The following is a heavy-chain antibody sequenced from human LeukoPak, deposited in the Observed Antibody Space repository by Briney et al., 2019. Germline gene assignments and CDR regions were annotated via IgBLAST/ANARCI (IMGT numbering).Heavy chain of an antibody. CDR3: VKDPNGHYYMDV. D-gene: IGHD3-16*01. J-gene: IGHJ6*03. V-gene: IGHV1-2*04. Sequence: ASVRVSCKASGYTFTGYYMHWVRQAPGQGLEWMGWINPNSGGTNYAQKFQGWVTMTRDTSISTAYMELSRLRSDDTAVYYCVKDPNGHYYMDVWGKGTTVTVSS. CDR1: GYTFTGYY. CDR2: INPNSGGT.